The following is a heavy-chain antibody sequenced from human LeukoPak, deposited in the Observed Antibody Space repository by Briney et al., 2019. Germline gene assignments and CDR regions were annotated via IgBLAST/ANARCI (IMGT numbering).Heavy chain of an antibody. J-gene: IGHJ4*02. V-gene: IGHV3-30-3*01. CDR2: ISYDGSNK. CDR3: AKGLDRGSFAS. Sequence: PGGSLRLSCAASGFTFSSYAMHWVRQAPGKGLEWVAVISYDGSNKYYADSVKGRFTISRDNSQNTLYLQVNSLRAEDTAVYYCAKGLDRGSFASWGQGSLVTVSS. CDR1: GFTFSSYA. D-gene: IGHD3-10*01.